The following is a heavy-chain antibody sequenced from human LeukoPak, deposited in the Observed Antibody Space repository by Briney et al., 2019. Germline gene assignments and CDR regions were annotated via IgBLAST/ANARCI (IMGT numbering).Heavy chain of an antibody. V-gene: IGHV1-18*01. CDR3: ARGMLDYGDYAGGSPDHYFDY. Sequence: GASVKVSCKASGYTFTSYGISWVRQAPGQGLEWMGWISAYNGNTNYAQKLQGRVTMTTDTSTSTAYMELRSLRSDDTAVYYCARGMLDYGDYAGGSPDHYFDYWGQGTLVTVSS. CDR1: GYTFTSYG. CDR2: ISAYNGNT. D-gene: IGHD4-17*01. J-gene: IGHJ4*02.